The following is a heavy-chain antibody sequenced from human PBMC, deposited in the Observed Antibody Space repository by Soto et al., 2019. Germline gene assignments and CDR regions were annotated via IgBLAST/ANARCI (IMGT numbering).Heavy chain of an antibody. CDR2: MNPYSGNT. D-gene: IGHD6-25*01. V-gene: IGHV1-8*01. CDR1: GYTFSTYD. J-gene: IGHJ4*02. CDR3: ARRKERSGPHYFDY. Sequence: ASVKVSCKASGYTFSTYDISWVRQATGQGLEWMGWMNPYSGNTGYAQKFQGRVTVTRNTSISTVYMELSGLRPDDTAVYYCARRKERSGPHYFDYWGQGSQVTVSS.